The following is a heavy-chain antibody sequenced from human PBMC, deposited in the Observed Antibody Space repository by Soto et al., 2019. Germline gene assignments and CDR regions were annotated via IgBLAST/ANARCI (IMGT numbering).Heavy chain of an antibody. CDR2: INHRGST. D-gene: IGHD6-13*01. Sequence: QVQLQQWGAGLLKPSETLSLTCAVYGGSFSGYYWSWIRQPPGKGLEWIGEINHRGSTNYNPSLKSRVTISVDTSKNQFSLKLSSVTAADTAVYYCARVGIAAAGTPYYFDYWGQGTLVTVSS. V-gene: IGHV4-34*01. CDR3: ARVGIAAAGTPYYFDY. J-gene: IGHJ4*02. CDR1: GGSFSGYY.